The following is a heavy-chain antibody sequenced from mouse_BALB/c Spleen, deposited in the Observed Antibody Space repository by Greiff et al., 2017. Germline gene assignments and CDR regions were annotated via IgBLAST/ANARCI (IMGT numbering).Heavy chain of an antibody. CDR2: INPGSGGT. CDR3: ARGDYDHYFDY. CDR1: GYAFTNYM. D-gene: IGHD1-1*01. J-gene: IGHJ2*01. V-gene: IGHV1-54*01. Sequence: VQLQQSGAELVRPGTSVKVSCKASGYAFTNYMIEWVKQRPGQGLEWIGVINPGSGGTNYNEKFKGKATLTADKSSSTAYMQLSSLTSDDSAFYFCARGDYDHYFDYWGQGTTLTVSS.